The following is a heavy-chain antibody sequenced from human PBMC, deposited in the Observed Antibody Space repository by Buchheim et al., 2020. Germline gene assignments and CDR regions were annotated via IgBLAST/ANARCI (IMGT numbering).Heavy chain of an antibody. Sequence: QVQLQQWGAGLLKPSETLSLTCAVYGGSFSGYYWSWIRQPPGKGLEWIGEINHSGSTNYNPSLKSRVTISVDTSTNQFSLKLSSVTAADTAVYYCARTGYTYYYDSSGYYDYFDYWGQGTL. D-gene: IGHD3-22*01. CDR3: ARTGYTYYYDSSGYYDYFDY. J-gene: IGHJ4*02. V-gene: IGHV4-34*01. CDR2: INHSGST. CDR1: GGSFSGYY.